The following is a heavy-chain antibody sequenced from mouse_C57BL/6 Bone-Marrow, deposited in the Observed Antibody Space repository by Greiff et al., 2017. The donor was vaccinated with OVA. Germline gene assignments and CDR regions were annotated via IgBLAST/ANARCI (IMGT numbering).Heavy chain of an antibody. CDR3: ARSYYEYDVPDY. J-gene: IGHJ2*01. Sequence: VQLQQSGPVLVKPGASVKMSCKASGYTFTDYYMNWVKQSHGKSLEWIGVINPYNGGTSYNQKFKGKATLTVDKSSSTAYMELNSLTSEDSAVYYCARSYYEYDVPDYWGQGTTLTVSS. D-gene: IGHD2-4*01. CDR1: GYTFTDYY. V-gene: IGHV1-19*01. CDR2: INPYNGGT.